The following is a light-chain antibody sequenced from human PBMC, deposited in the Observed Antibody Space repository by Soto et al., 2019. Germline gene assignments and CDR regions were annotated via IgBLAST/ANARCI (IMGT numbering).Light chain of an antibody. CDR1: SRDVGGYNF. Sequence: QSALTQPRSVSGSPRQSGTISCTGTSRDVGGYNFVSWYQQHPGKAPKPIIYVVTERPSAVPDRFSGSKSGNTASLTIAGVQGEDEADYYCCSYAGRSWVFGGGTKLTVL. V-gene: IGLV2-11*01. J-gene: IGLJ3*02. CDR3: CSYAGRSWV. CDR2: VVT.